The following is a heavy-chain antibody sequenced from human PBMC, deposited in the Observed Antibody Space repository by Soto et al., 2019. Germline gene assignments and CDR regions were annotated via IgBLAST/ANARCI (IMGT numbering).Heavy chain of an antibody. Sequence: ASVEVSCKASGYTFTSYAMHWVRQAPGQKLEWMGWISAYNGHTKYAQMLQGRVTMTTDTSTSTAYMELRSLRSEDTAVYYFVYSATATAEIDYWGQGALVTVSS. CDR3: VYSATATAEIDY. V-gene: IGHV1-18*01. D-gene: IGHD1-26*01. CDR1: GYTFTSYA. J-gene: IGHJ4*02. CDR2: ISAYNGHT.